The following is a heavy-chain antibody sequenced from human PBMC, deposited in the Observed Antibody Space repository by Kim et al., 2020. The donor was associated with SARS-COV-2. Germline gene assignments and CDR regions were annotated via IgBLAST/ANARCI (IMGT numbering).Heavy chain of an antibody. CDR1: GFTFSSYA. CDR3: AKDPGYSGYDYYYYGMDV. Sequence: GGSLRLSCAASGFTFSSYAMHWVRQAPGKGLEWVAVIWYDGSNKYYADSVKGRFTISRDNSKNTLYLQMNSLRAEDTAVYYCAKDPGYSGYDYYYYGMDVWGQGTTVTVSS. CDR2: IWYDGSNK. J-gene: IGHJ6*02. D-gene: IGHD5-12*01. V-gene: IGHV3-33*06.